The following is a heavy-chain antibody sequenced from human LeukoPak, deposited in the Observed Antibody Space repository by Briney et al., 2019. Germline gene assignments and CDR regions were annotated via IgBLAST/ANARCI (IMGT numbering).Heavy chain of an antibody. J-gene: IGHJ4*02. CDR3: AEDKFRVEMATTDKSFDY. D-gene: IGHD5-24*01. Sequence: GRSLRLSCAASGFTFSSYGMHWVRQAPGKGLEWVAVISYDGSNKYYADSVKGRFTISRDNSKNTLYLQMNSLRAEDTAVYYCAEDKFRVEMATTDKSFDYWGQGTLVTVSS. CDR1: GFTFSSYG. V-gene: IGHV3-30*18. CDR2: ISYDGSNK.